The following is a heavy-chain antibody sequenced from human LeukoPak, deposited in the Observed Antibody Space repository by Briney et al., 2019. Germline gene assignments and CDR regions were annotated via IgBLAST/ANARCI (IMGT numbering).Heavy chain of an antibody. V-gene: IGHV3-23*01. CDR3: AKDLYEQGSPRVLRWFDP. Sequence: PGASLRLSCAASGFTFSSYAMSWVRQAPGKGLEWVSAISGSGGSTYYADSVKGRFTISRDNSKNTLYLQMNSPRAEDTAVYYCAKDLYEQGSPRVLRWFDPWGQGTLVTVSS. J-gene: IGHJ5*02. CDR1: GFTFSSYA. CDR2: ISGSGGST. D-gene: IGHD3-10*01.